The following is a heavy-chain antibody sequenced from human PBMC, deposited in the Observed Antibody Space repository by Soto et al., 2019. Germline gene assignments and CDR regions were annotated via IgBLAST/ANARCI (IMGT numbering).Heavy chain of an antibody. D-gene: IGHD4-17*01. Sequence: QVQLVESGGGVVQPGRSLRLSCAASGFTFSSYGMHWVRQAPGKGLEWVAVISYDGSNKYYADSVKGRFTISRDNSKNTLYLQMNSLRAEDTAVYYCAKVRYGDQSNWFDPWGQGTLVTVSS. CDR3: AKVRYGDQSNWFDP. J-gene: IGHJ5*02. CDR1: GFTFSSYG. V-gene: IGHV3-30*18. CDR2: ISYDGSNK.